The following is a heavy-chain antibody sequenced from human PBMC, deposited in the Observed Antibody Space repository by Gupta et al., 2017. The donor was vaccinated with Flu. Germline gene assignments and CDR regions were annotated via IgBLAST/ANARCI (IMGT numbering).Heavy chain of an antibody. CDR3: VKSRGGIAGAGTGNYFDY. D-gene: IGHD6-19*01. J-gene: IGHJ4*02. CDR2: ISSNGGST. CDR1: GFTFSSYA. V-gene: IGHV3-64D*06. Sequence: EVQLVESGGGLVQPGGSLRLSCSASGFTFSSYAMHWVRQAPGKGLEYVSAISSNGGSTYYADSVKGRVTISRDNSKNTLYRQMSSLRAEETAVYDCVKSRGGIAGAGTGNYFDYWGQGTMVTVSS.